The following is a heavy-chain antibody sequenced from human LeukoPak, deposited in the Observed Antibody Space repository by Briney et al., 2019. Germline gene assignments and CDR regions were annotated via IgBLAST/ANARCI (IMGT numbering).Heavy chain of an antibody. V-gene: IGHV3-64D*06. CDR3: VTDRRGILVRGTTFDY. D-gene: IGHD3-10*01. Sequence: GGSLRLSCSASGFTFSSYAMHWVRQAPGRGLEYVSAISSNGGSTYYADSVKGRFTISRDNSRNTLYLQMSSLRAEDTAVYYCVTDRRGILVRGTTFDYWGQGTLVTVSS. CDR2: ISSNGGST. J-gene: IGHJ4*02. CDR1: GFTFSSYA.